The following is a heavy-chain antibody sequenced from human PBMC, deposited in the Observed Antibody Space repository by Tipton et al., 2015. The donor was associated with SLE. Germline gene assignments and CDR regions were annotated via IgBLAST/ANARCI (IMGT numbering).Heavy chain of an antibody. CDR1: GGSFSGYY. CDR2: INHSGST. Sequence: TLSLTCAVYGGSFSGYYWSWIRQPPGKGLEWIGEINHSGSTNYNPSLKSRVTITVDTSKNQFSLKLSSVTTADTAVYYCARQDYYYGMDVWGQGTTVTVSS. V-gene: IGHV4-34*01. CDR3: ARQDYYYGMDV. J-gene: IGHJ6*02.